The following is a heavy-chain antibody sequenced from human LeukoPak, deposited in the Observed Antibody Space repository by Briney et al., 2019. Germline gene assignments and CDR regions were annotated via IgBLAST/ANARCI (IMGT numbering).Heavy chain of an antibody. J-gene: IGHJ6*03. CDR1: GYTFIGYY. V-gene: IGHV1-2*02. Sequence: ASVKVSCKASGYTFIGYYMHWVRQAPGQGLEWMRWINPNSGGTNYAQKFQGRVTMTRDTSISTAYMELSRLKSDDTAVYYCAREAQDFRTGNHRPGHYDYMDVWGKGTAVTVSS. D-gene: IGHD1-14*01. CDR2: INPNSGGT. CDR3: AREAQDFRTGNHRPGHYDYMDV.